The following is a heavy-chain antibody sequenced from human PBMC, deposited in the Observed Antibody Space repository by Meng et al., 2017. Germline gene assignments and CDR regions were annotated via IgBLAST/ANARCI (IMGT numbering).Heavy chain of an antibody. CDR3: THSDLFFDY. CDR1: GFSLRTSGVG. CDR2: IYWDDAQ. J-gene: IGHJ4*02. Sequence: QITVKGSGPTPVKPTQTLTLTWTSSGFSLRTSGVGVASNRQPPSKDLEWLASIYWDDAQRYSPSLTGRTTITQDTPKHPVITTMTNMDPVDTATHYCTHSDLFFDYWGQGTLVTVSS. D-gene: IGHD3-10*01. V-gene: IGHV2-5*02.